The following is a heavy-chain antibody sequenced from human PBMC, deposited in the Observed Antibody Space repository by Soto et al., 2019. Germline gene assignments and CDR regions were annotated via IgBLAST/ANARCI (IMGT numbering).Heavy chain of an antibody. CDR2: INHSGST. J-gene: IGHJ4*02. CDR3: ARGSSPDSSGWYGY. Sequence: QVQLQQWCAGLLKPSETLSHTCAVYGGSFSGYYWSWIRQPPGKGLEWIGEINHSGSTNYNPSLKSRVTISVDTSKNQFSLKLSSVTAADTAVYYCARGSSPDSSGWYGYWGQGTLVTVSS. CDR1: GGSFSGYY. D-gene: IGHD6-19*01. V-gene: IGHV4-34*01.